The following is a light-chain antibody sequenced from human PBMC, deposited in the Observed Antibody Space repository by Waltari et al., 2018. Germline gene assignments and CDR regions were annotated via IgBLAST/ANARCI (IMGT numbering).Light chain of an antibody. J-gene: IGLJ1*01. CDR3: CSYAGSTTYV. V-gene: IGLV2-23*02. Sequence: QSALTQPASVSGSPGQSITLSCTGTSSDVGSYNLVSWYQQHPGQAPKIMIYEVSKRPPGVSNRFSGSKSGNTASLTISWLQAEDEADYYCCSYAGSTTYVFGTGTKVTVL. CDR2: EVS. CDR1: SSDVGSYNL.